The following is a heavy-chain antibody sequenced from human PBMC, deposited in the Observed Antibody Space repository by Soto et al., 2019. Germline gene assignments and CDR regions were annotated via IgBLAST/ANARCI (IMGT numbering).Heavy chain of an antibody. J-gene: IGHJ4*02. V-gene: IGHV4-30-4*01. CDR1: GGSISSGDYY. D-gene: IGHD3-22*01. CDR3: ARTYYYDSSGYYPFDY. Sequence: QVQLQESGPGLVKPSQTLSLTCTVSGGSISSGDYYWSWIRQPPGKGLEWIGYIYYSGSTYYNPSLKSRVTISVDTSKNQFSLKLSSVTAADTAVYYWARTYYYDSSGYYPFDYWGQGTLVTVSS. CDR2: IYYSGST.